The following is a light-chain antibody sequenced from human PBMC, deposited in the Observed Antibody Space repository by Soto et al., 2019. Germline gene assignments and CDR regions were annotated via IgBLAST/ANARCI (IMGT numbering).Light chain of an antibody. J-gene: IGKJ1*01. V-gene: IGKV1-39*01. Sequence: DIQMTQSPSSLSASVRDRVTITCRASQSISSSLNWYQQKPGKPPKLLIYAASSLQSGVPSRFSGSGSGTDFTLTISSLQPEDFATYYCQQSYIPPRTFGQGTKVEIK. CDR2: AAS. CDR3: QQSYIPPRT. CDR1: QSISSS.